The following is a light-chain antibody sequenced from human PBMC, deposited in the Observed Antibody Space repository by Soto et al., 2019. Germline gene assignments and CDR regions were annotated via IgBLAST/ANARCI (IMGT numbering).Light chain of an antibody. J-gene: IGKJ2*01. Sequence: EIVMTQSPATLSVSPGERATLSCRASQSISSNLAWYQQKPGQAPRLLIYGASTRATGIPARFSGSGSGTEFILTISSLQSEDFALYYCQQYNNWPYTFGQGTKLEIK. CDR2: GAS. CDR1: QSISSN. CDR3: QQYNNWPYT. V-gene: IGKV3-15*01.